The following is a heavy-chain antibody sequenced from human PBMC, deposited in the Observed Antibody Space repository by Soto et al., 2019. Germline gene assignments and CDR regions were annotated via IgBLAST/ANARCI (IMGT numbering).Heavy chain of an antibody. D-gene: IGHD3-22*01. CDR2: ISYDGSNK. V-gene: IGHV3-30*03. CDR3: ARSGENYYDSSGYYPGFDY. CDR1: GFPFSSYC. Sequence: PGGSLRLSCAASGFPFSSYCMHWVRQAPGKGLEWVAVISYDGSNKYYADSVKGRFTISRDNSKNTLYLQMNSLRAEDTAEYCCARSGENYYDSSGYYPGFDYWGQGTLVTVSS. J-gene: IGHJ4*02.